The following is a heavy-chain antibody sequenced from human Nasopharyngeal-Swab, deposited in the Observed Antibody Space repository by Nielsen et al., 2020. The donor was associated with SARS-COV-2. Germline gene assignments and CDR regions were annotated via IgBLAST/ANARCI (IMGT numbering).Heavy chain of an antibody. J-gene: IGHJ1*01. CDR2: IKSQTDGGTT. D-gene: IGHD2-15*01. CDR1: GFTFSNAW. V-gene: IGHV3-15*01. Sequence: GGSLRLSCAASGFTFSNAWMSWVRQAPGKGLEWVGRIKSQTDGGTTDYAAPVKGRFTISRDDSKNTLYLQMNSLKTEDTAVYYCTTEDIVVVVAGHEYFQHWGQGTLVTVSS. CDR3: TTEDIVVVVAGHEYFQH.